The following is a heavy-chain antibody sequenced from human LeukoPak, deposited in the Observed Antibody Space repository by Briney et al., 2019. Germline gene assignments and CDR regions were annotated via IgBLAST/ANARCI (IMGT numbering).Heavy chain of an antibody. V-gene: IGHV1-46*01. CDR3: AGVAVPVFYYYMDV. Sequence: DSVKVSCKASGYSFISQGMNWVRQAPGQGLEWMGIINPSGGTSNYAQKFRRRVTLTSDMSISTAYRGRSRLGSDDTAVYYCAGVAVPVFYYYMDVWGKGNTVTVSS. D-gene: IGHD2-2*01. J-gene: IGHJ6*03. CDR1: GYSFISQG. CDR2: INPSGGTS.